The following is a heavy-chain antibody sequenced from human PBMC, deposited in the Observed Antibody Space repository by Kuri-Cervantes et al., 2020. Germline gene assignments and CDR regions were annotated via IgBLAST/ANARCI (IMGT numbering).Heavy chain of an antibody. CDR2: IYTSGST. CDR3: ARGATMVRGVLMGAFDI. V-gene: IGHV4-61*02. J-gene: IGHJ3*02. Sequence: SCTVSGGSISSGSYYWSWIRQPAGKGLEWIGRIYTSGSTYYNPSFKSRVTISVDRSKNQFSLKLSSVTAADTAVYYRARGATMVRGVLMGAFDIWGQGTMVTVSS. D-gene: IGHD3-10*01. CDR1: GGSISSGSYY.